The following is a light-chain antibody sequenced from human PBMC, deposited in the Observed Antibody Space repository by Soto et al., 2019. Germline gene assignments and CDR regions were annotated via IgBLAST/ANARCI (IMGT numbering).Light chain of an antibody. J-gene: IGLJ2*01. CDR2: GDN. Sequence: QPVLTQPPSGSGAPVQRVTISCTGSTSNIGAGYALHWYQQLPGTATKLLIYGDNNRPSGVTDRFSGSKSGTSASLAIIGLQAEDEADYYCQSYDTWVRGSVVFGGGTKLTVL. CDR3: QSYDTWVRGSVV. CDR1: TSNIGAGYA. V-gene: IGLV1-40*01.